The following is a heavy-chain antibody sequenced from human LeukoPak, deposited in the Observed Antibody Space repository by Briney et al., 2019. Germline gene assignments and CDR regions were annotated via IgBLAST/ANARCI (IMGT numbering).Heavy chain of an antibody. V-gene: IGHV3-30-3*01. CDR2: ISYDGSDK. J-gene: IGHJ4*02. D-gene: IGHD6-13*01. CDR1: GFSFSTYA. Sequence: GGSLRLSCAASGFSFSTYALHWVRQTPGKGLEWVAVISYDGSDKYYADSVKGRFTISRDNSKNTLYLQMNSLRAEDTAVYYCAKGRGQIAAYPPIDYWGQGTLVTVSS. CDR3: AKGRGQIAAYPPIDY.